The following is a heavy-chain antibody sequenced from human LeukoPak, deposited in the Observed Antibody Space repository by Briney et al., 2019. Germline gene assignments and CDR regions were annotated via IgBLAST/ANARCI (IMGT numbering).Heavy chain of an antibody. V-gene: IGHV4-59*01. CDR2: IYYTGRP. Sequence: KSSETLSLTCTVSGGSIDSYYWSWIRQPPGKGLEWIGYIYYTGRPEYHPSLKSRVTISLDTSKNQFSLKLTSVTAADTAVYYCARVYQSAEYYFDYWGQGNLVSVSS. CDR1: GGSIDSYY. CDR3: ARVYQSAEYYFDY. D-gene: IGHD2-2*01. J-gene: IGHJ4*02.